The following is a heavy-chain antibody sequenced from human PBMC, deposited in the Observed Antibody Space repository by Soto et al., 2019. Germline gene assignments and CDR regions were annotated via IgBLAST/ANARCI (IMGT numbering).Heavy chain of an antibody. Sequence: PGGSLRLSCAASGFTFSSYSMNWVRQAPGKGLEWVSSISTSSTYIYYADSVKGRFTISRDNAKDSLYLQMNSLRAEDTAVYYCARSIAVVTALDYWGQGTLVTVSS. J-gene: IGHJ4*02. CDR3: ARSIAVVTALDY. CDR1: GFTFSSYS. D-gene: IGHD2-21*02. CDR2: ISTSSTYI. V-gene: IGHV3-21*01.